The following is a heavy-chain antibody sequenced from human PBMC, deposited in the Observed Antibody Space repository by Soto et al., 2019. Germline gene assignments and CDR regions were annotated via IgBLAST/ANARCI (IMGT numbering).Heavy chain of an antibody. J-gene: IGHJ4*02. D-gene: IGHD2-15*01. Sequence: QVQLVQSGAEVKKPGSSVKVSCKASGGTFSSYTISWVRQAPGQGLEWMGRIIPILGIANYAQKFQGRVTITVDKSTSTAYMELSSLRSEDTAVYYCARVSPYCSGGSCYPDYFDYWGQGTLVTVSS. CDR2: IIPILGIA. CDR1: GGTFSSYT. V-gene: IGHV1-69*02. CDR3: ARVSPYCSGGSCYPDYFDY.